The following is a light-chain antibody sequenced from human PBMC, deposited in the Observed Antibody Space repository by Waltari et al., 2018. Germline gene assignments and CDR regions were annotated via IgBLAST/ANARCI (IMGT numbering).Light chain of an antibody. J-gene: IGLJ3*02. CDR2: RNN. CDR3: ATWDDSLSGWV. Sequence: QSVLTPPPSSSGPPGQRVPISCSGLRPHIRRTYLNWYHQLPGTAPKLLIYRNNQRPSGVPDRFSGSKSGTSASLAISGLRSEDEADYYCATWDDSLSGWVFGGGTKLTVL. CDR1: RPHIRRTY. V-gene: IGLV1-47*01.